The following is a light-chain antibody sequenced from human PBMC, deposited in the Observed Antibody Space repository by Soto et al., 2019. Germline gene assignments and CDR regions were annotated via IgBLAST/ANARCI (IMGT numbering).Light chain of an antibody. CDR1: QSIGRW. Sequence: DIRMTQSPSTLSASVGERVTINFRASQSIGRWLAWYQQKPGKAPKLLIFDASTLENGVPARFSGSRSGPEFSLTISSLQPDDFATYYCQQYKSYWTFGQGTKVDIK. V-gene: IGKV1-5*01. J-gene: IGKJ1*01. CDR2: DAS. CDR3: QQYKSYWT.